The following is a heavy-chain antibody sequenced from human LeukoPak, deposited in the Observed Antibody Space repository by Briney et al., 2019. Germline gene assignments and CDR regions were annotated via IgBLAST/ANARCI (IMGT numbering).Heavy chain of an antibody. D-gene: IGHD5-18*01. V-gene: IGHV4-34*01. CDR1: GGSFSGYY. CDR2: INHSGST. CDR3: ARGRAGRGYSYVIYYYYMDV. Sequence: PSETLSLTCAVYGGSFSGYYWSWVRQPPGKGLEWMGEINHSGSTNYNPSLKSRVTISVDTSKKQSSLKLSSATAADTAVYYSARGRAGRGYSYVIYYYYMDVWGKGTTVTVSS. J-gene: IGHJ6*03.